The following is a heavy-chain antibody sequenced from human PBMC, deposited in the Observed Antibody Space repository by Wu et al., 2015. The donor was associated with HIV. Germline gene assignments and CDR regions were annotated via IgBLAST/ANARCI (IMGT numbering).Heavy chain of an antibody. V-gene: IGHV1-18*04. CDR3: ARERPPFYYYYYYMDV. CDR2: ISAYNGNT. Sequence: QVLLVQSGAEMKKPGASVMVSCKTSGYIFTGYYIHWIRQAPGQGLEWMGWISAYNGNTNYAQKLQGRVTMTTDTSTSTAYMELRSLRSDDTAVYYCARERPPFYYYYYYMDVWAKGPRSPSP. J-gene: IGHJ6*03. CDR1: GYIFTGYY.